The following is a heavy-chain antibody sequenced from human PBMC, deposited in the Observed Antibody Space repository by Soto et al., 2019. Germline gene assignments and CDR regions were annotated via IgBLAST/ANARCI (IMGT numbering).Heavy chain of an antibody. J-gene: IGHJ5*02. CDR1: GGTFSSYA. V-gene: IGHV1-69*13. CDR3: ARARGGSSGYRNWFDH. CDR2: IIPIFGTA. Sequence: GXSVKVSCKASGGTFSSYAISWVRQAPGQGLEWMGGIIPIFGTANYAQKFQGRVTITADESTSTAYMELSSLRSEDTAVYYCARARGGSSGYRNWFDHWGQGTLVTVSS. D-gene: IGHD3-22*01.